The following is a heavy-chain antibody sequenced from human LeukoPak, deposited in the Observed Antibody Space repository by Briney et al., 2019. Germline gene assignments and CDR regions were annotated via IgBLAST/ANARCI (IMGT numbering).Heavy chain of an antibody. D-gene: IGHD2-15*01. CDR3: ARGQDCSGGSCYSGNWFDP. J-gene: IGHJ5*02. CDR1: GYTFTSYD. CDR2: INPNSGGT. Sequence: ASVKVSCKASGYTFTSYDINWVRQATGQGLEWMGWINPNSGGTNYAQKFQGRVTMTRDTSISTAYMELSRLRSDDTAVYYCARGQDCSGGSCYSGNWFDPWGQGTLVTVSS. V-gene: IGHV1-2*02.